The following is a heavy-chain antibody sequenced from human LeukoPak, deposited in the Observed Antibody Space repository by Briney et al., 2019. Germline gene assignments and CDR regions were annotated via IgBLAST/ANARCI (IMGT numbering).Heavy chain of an antibody. J-gene: IGHJ5*02. D-gene: IGHD3-3*01. Sequence: SVKVSCKASGGTFSSYAISWVRQAPGQGLEWMGGIIPIFGTANYAQKFQGRVTITTDESTSTAYVELSSLRSEDTAVYYCARSTNDFSTGNWFDPWGQGTLVTVSS. V-gene: IGHV1-69*05. CDR2: IIPIFGTA. CDR1: GGTFSSYA. CDR3: ARSTNDFSTGNWFDP.